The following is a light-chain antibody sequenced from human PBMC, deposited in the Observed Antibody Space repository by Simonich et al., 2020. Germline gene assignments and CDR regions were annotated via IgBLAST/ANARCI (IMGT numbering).Light chain of an antibody. J-gene: IGKJ3*01. Sequence: EIVMTQSPVTLSVSPGERATLSCRTSQSVRSNLAWYQQKPGQAPSLLIYGASTRATGIPARFSGSGSGTEFTLTISSMQSEDFAVYYCQQYNNWPLFGPGTKVDIK. CDR1: QSVRSN. CDR2: GAS. V-gene: IGKV3-15*01. CDR3: QQYNNWPL.